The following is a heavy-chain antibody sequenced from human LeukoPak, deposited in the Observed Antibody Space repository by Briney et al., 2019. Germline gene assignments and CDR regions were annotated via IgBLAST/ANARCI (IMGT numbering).Heavy chain of an antibody. V-gene: IGHV3-74*01. CDR2: INSDGSRT. J-gene: IGHJ4*02. CDR1: GFTFSNYW. D-gene: IGHD5-24*01. CDR3: ARPRDDYHSGFDY. Sequence: GGSLRLSCAASGFTFSNYWIHWVRQAPGKGLVWVSRINSDGSRTVYADSVKGRFTISRDNAKNTLYLQMSSLKAEDTAVYYCARPRDDYHSGFDYWGQGTLVTVSS.